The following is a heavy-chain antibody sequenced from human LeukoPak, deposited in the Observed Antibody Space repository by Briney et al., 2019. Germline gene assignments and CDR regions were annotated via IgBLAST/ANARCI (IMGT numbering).Heavy chain of an antibody. CDR3: ARASYYYDSSGYPGYYFDY. Sequence: GASVTLSCKASGYTFTDYYMHWVRQAPGQGIEWMGWINPNSGGTNYAQKFQGRVTMTRDTSISTAYMELSRLRSDDTAVYYCARASYYYDSSGYPGYYFDYWGQGTLVTVSS. V-gene: IGHV1-2*02. D-gene: IGHD3-22*01. CDR1: GYTFTDYY. J-gene: IGHJ4*02. CDR2: INPNSGGT.